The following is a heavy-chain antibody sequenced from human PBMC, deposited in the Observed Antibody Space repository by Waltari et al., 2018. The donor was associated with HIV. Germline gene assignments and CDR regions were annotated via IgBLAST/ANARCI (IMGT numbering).Heavy chain of an antibody. CDR1: GYICSGYY. J-gene: IGHJ4*02. V-gene: IGHV1-2*02. Sequence: QVQLVQFGAEGKKPGASVTVSGKPYGYICSGYYIHWVRQAPGQGLGWMGWFSPNTGGTRFAQRFQGKVTVTRDTSETTVYMEVSCLTSDDTAIYYCARVSRRDGSRLFDYWGPGTLVTVSS. CDR3: ARVSRRDGSRLFDY. D-gene: IGHD6-25*01. CDR2: FSPNTGGT.